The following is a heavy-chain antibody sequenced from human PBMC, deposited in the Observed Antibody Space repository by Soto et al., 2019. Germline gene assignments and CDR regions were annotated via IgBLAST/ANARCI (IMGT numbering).Heavy chain of an antibody. CDR2: IIPIFGTA. CDR1: GGTFSSYA. V-gene: IGHV1-69*01. D-gene: IGHD6-13*01. J-gene: IGHJ6*02. CDR3: ARGPPQAAPYGMDV. Sequence: QVQLVQSGAEVKKPGSSVKVSCKASGGTFSSYAISWVRQAPGQGLEWMGGIIPIFGTANYAQKFQGRVTITADESPSKAYRELSRLRSEDTAGDYRARGPPQAAPYGMDVWGQGTTVTVSS.